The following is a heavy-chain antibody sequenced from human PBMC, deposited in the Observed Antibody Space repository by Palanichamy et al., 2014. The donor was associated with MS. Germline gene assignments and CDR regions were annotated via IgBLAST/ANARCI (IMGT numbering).Heavy chain of an antibody. J-gene: IGHJ6*04. CDR3: VRGGPMVTTAYFHFMDV. CDR2: MNPGSGDS. V-gene: IGHV1-8*01. CDR1: GYTFTNYE. D-gene: IGHD4-17*01. Sequence: QVQLVQSGAEVKRPGASVKVSCKASGYTFTNYEINWVRQAPGQGLEWMGWMNPGSGDSVVIEKFQGRVAMTGDIPLTTAYMELSSLTSEDTAVYYCVRGGPMVTTAYFHFMDVWGKGTTVTVSS.